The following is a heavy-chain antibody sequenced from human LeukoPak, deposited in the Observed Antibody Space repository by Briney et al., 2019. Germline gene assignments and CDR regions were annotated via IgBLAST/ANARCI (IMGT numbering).Heavy chain of an antibody. D-gene: IGHD3-9*01. CDR2: ISYDGSNK. CDR1: GFTFSSYA. V-gene: IGHV3-30-3*01. J-gene: IGHJ6*02. Sequence: QPGRSLRLSCAASGFTFSSYAMHWVRQAPGKGLEWVAVISYDGSNKYYADSVKGRFTISRDNSKNTLYLQMNSLRAEDTAVYYCASPQDPNFDWTHYYYYGMDVWGQGTTVTVSS. CDR3: ASPQDPNFDWTHYYYYGMDV.